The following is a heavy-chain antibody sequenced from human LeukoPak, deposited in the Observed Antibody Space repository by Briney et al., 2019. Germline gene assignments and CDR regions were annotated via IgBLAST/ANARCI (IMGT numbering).Heavy chain of an antibody. CDR2: TYYRSKWHS. CDR3: ARMVGLVSDF. V-gene: IGHV6-1*01. J-gene: IGHJ4*02. D-gene: IGHD3-10*01. CDR1: GDSVSSNSAA. Sequence: SQTLSLTCAISGDSVSSNSAAWNWLRQSPSRGLKWLGRTYYRSKWHSYYAPSVKSRITINPDTSKNQFSLQLKSVTPEDTAVYYCARMVGLVSDFWGQGTLVTVSS.